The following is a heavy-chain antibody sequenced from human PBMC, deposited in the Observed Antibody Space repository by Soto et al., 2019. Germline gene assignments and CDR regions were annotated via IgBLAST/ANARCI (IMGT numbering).Heavy chain of an antibody. CDR2: IWYDGSNK. CDR3: ARYYDFWSGHTTLGGMDV. J-gene: IGHJ6*02. V-gene: IGHV3-33*01. CDR1: GFTFSSYG. D-gene: IGHD3-3*01. Sequence: GGSLRLSCAASGFTFSSYGMHWVRQAPGKGLEWVAVIWYDGSNKYYADSVKGRFTISRDNSKNTLYLQMNSLRAEDTAVYYCARYYDFWSGHTTLGGMDVWGQGTTVTVSS.